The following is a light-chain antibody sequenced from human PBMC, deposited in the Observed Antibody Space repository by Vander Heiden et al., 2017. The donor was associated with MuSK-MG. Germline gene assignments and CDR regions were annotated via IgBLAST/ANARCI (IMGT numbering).Light chain of an antibody. Sequence: DIQMTQSPSSLSASVGDRNTITCRASQGISKYGAWFQQKPGKAPESLIYDASTLHSGVPSRSSGSGSGTDFTLTISSLQPEEFTTYYCQQHSTYPRTFGPGTKVDI. CDR1: QGISKY. J-gene: IGKJ3*01. CDR3: QQHSTYPRT. V-gene: IGKV1-16*01. CDR2: DAS.